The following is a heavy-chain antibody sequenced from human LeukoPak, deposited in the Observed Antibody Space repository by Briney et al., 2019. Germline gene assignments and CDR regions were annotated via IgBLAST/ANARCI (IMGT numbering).Heavy chain of an antibody. Sequence: SETLSLTCAVYGGSFSGYYWSWIRQPPGKALEWIGNIFYSGSTYYNPSLKSRVTISVDTSKNQFSLKLSSVTAADTAVYYCARAPPSGYPDYWGQGTLVTVSS. J-gene: IGHJ4*02. D-gene: IGHD6-25*01. CDR1: GGSFSGYY. CDR2: IFYSGST. V-gene: IGHV4-34*12. CDR3: ARAPPSGYPDY.